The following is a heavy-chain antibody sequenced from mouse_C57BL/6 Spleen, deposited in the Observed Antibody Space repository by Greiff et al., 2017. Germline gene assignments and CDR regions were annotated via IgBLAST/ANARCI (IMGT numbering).Heavy chain of an antibody. CDR2: IDPSDSET. V-gene: IGHV1-52*01. D-gene: IGHD1-1*01. J-gene: IGHJ3*01. CDR3: ARFDIYYYGSSSAWFAY. Sequence: VQLQQSGAELVRPGSSVKLSCKASGYTFTSYWMHWVKQRPIQGLEWIGNIDPSDSETHYNQKFKDKATLTVDKSSSTAYMQLSSLTSEDSAVYYCARFDIYYYGSSSAWFAYWGQGTLVTVSA. CDR1: GYTFTSYW.